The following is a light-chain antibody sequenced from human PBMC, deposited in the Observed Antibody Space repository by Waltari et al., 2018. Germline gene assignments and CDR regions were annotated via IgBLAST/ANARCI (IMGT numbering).Light chain of an antibody. Sequence: EIVLTQSPATLSLSPGERATLSCRASQSVSSYLAWYQQKPGQPPRLLIYDASNRATGIPARFSGSGSGTDFTLTINSLEPEDFAVYYCQHRTFGQGTKVEV. CDR1: QSVSSY. V-gene: IGKV3-11*01. CDR3: QHRT. J-gene: IGKJ1*01. CDR2: DAS.